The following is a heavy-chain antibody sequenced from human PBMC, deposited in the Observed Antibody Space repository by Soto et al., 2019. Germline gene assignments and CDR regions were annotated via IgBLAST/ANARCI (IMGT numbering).Heavy chain of an antibody. CDR2: IYYSGST. V-gene: IGHV4-39*01. CDR3: ARQWDGDYEPGLDV. D-gene: IGHD4-17*01. J-gene: IGHJ6*04. CDR1: GGSISSYY. Sequence: SETLSLTCTVSGGSISSYYWGWIRKRPGKGLEWIGSIYYSGSTYYNPSLKSRVTISVDTSKNQFSLKLSSVTAADTAVYYCARQWDGDYEPGLDVWGKGTTVTVSS.